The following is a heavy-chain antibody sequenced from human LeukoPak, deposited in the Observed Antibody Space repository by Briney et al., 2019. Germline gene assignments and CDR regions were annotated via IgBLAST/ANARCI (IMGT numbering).Heavy chain of an antibody. V-gene: IGHV4-39*07. Sequence: SETLSLTCTVSGGSISSSSYYWGWIRQPPGKGLEWIGSIYYSGSTYYNPSLKSRVTISVDTSKNQFSLNLSSVTAADTAVYYCARAHYYDSSGYYPGVGWFDPWGQGTLVTVSS. CDR1: GGSISSSSYY. J-gene: IGHJ5*02. CDR3: ARAHYYDSSGYYPGVGWFDP. D-gene: IGHD3-22*01. CDR2: IYYSGST.